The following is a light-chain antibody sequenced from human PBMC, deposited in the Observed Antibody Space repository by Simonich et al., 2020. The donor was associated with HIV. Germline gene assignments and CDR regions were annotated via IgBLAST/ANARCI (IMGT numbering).Light chain of an antibody. J-gene: IGKJ1*01. CDR3: QQDYSGRWT. Sequence: DIVMTQSPDSLAVSLGERATMNCKSSQNILYRSNNTTSLAWYQQKPGQPPKLLIYWASTRESGVPDRFNGSGSGTDFTLTSSSLQAEDVAVYYCQQDYSGRWTFGQGTKVEIK. CDR1: QNILYRSNNTTS. CDR2: WAS. V-gene: IGKV4-1*01.